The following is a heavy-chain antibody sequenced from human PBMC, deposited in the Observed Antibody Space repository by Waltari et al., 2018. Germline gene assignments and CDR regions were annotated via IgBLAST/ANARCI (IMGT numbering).Heavy chain of an antibody. CDR1: GYTFTDYY. Sequence: EVQLVQSGAEVKKPGATVKISCKASGYTFTDYYMHWVQQAPGKGLEWMGRVDPEDGETIYAEKFQGRVTITADTSTDTACMELSSLRSEDTAVYYCATVSDYDFWRKGWFDPWGQGTLVTVSS. CDR2: VDPEDGET. CDR3: ATVSDYDFWRKGWFDP. V-gene: IGHV1-69-2*01. J-gene: IGHJ5*02. D-gene: IGHD3-3*01.